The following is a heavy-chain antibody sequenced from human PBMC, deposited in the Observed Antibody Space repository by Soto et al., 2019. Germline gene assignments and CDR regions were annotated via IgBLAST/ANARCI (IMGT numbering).Heavy chain of an antibody. CDR1: GASISSYS. V-gene: IGHV4-59*01. CDR3: ARDSNTSGWHAGFDP. CDR2: IYYSGST. D-gene: IGHD6-19*01. J-gene: IGHJ5*02. Sequence: PSETLSLTCTVSGASISSYSWSWIRQPPGKGLERIGYIYYSGSTNYNPSLKSRLTISVDTSKNQFSLKLSSLTAADTAVYYCARDSNTSGWHAGFDPWGQGTLVTVSS.